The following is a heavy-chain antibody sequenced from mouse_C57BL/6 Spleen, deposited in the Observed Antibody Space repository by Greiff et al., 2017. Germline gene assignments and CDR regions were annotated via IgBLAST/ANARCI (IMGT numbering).Heavy chain of an antibody. J-gene: IGHJ3*01. V-gene: IGHV1-81*01. CDR1: GYTFTSYG. Sequence: VMLVESGAELARPGASVKLSCKASGYTFTSYGISWVKQRTGQGLEWIGEIYPRSGNTYYNEKFKGKATLTADKSSSTAYMELRSLTSEDSAVYFCARALFITTVVAPFAYWGQGTLVTVSA. D-gene: IGHD1-1*01. CDR3: ARALFITTVVAPFAY. CDR2: IYPRSGNT.